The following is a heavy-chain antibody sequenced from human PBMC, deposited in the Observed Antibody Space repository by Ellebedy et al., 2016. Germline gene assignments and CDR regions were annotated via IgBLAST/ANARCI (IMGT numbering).Heavy chain of an antibody. V-gene: IGHV1-24*01. J-gene: IGHJ6*02. CDR1: GYSLTDVS. CDR2: FDPEDGEP. D-gene: IGHD1-26*01. CDR3: ASSGHSYAMDV. Sequence: ASVKVSCXVSGYSLTDVSMHWVRQAPGRGLEWMGHFDPEDGEPLYAQQFQGRISMTEDTSTDTAFMELRSLTSEDTAVYYCASSGHSYAMDVWGQGTTITVS.